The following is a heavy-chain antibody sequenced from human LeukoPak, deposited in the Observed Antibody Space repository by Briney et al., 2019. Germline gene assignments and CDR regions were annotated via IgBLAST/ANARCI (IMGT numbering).Heavy chain of an antibody. J-gene: IGHJ6*02. CDR1: GFTFSDYA. CDR3: ARDSYYYYYGMDV. CDR2: ISYDGSNK. V-gene: IGHV3-30-3*01. Sequence: GGSLRLSCAASGFTFSDYAIHWVRQAPGRGLEWVAVISYDGSNKYYADSVKGRFTISRDNSKNTLYLQMNSLRAEDTAVYYCARDSYYYYYGMDVWGQGTTVTVSS.